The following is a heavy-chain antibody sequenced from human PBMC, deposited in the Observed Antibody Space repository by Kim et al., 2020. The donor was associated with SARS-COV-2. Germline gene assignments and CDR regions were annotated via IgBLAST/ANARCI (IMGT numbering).Heavy chain of an antibody. V-gene: IGHV3-33*01. Sequence: GGSLRLSCAASGFTFSSYGMHWVRQAPGKGLEWVAVIWYDGSNKYYGESVKGRFTISRDNSKNTLYLQMNSLRAEDTALYYCARASSGYDDCYFDLWGRG. CDR3: ARASSGYDDCYFDL. CDR1: GFTFSSYG. J-gene: IGHJ2*01. CDR2: IWYDGSNK. D-gene: IGHD5-12*01.